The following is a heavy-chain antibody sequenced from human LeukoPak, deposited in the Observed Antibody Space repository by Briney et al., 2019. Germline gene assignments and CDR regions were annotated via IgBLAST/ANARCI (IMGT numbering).Heavy chain of an antibody. J-gene: IGHJ4*02. D-gene: IGHD6-19*01. CDR3: ARDCSRGCPGLGH. Sequence: ASVKLSCKASGYTFTSYDINWVRQATGQGLEWMGWMNPNSGNTGYAQKFQGRVTMTRNTSISTAYMDLSSPRSEDTPAYYCARDCSRGCPGLGHSGQGTLVTVSS. CDR1: GYTFTSYD. V-gene: IGHV1-8*01. CDR2: MNPNSGNT.